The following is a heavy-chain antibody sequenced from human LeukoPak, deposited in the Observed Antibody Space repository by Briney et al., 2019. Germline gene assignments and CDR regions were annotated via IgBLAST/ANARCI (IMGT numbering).Heavy chain of an antibody. CDR2: INPNSGGT. D-gene: IGHD3-22*01. Sequence: ASVKVSCKASGYTFTGYYMHWVRQAPGQGLEWMGWINPNSGGTNYAQKFQGRVTMTRDTSISTAYMELSRLRSDDTAMYYCARDLYDSSGYYTYYYYYYMDVWGKGTTVTVSS. CDR1: GYTFTGYY. V-gene: IGHV1-2*02. J-gene: IGHJ6*03. CDR3: ARDLYDSSGYYTYYYYYYMDV.